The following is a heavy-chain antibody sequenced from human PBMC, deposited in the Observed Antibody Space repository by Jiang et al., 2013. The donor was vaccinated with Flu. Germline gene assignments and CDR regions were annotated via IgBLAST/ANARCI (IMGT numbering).Heavy chain of an antibody. CDR2: IYWDDEE. J-gene: IGHJ5*02. CDR1: GFSLSTSGEG. CDR3: AHFGYGDFVGWFDP. V-gene: IGHV2-5*02. Sequence: PTQTLTLTCNFSGFSLSTSGEGVGWIRQPPGKALEWLALIYWDDEENYSPSLKNRLTIIKDMSKNQVVLIMTNMDPVDTGTYFCAHFGYGDFVGWFDPWGQGTLVTVSS. D-gene: IGHD4-17*01.